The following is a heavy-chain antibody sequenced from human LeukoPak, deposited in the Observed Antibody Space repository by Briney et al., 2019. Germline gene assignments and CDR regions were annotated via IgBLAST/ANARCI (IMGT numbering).Heavy chain of an antibody. CDR3: AIRESSY. D-gene: IGHD3-16*02. V-gene: IGHV3-21*01. J-gene: IGHJ4*02. CDR2: ISSSSSYI. CDR1: GFTVSSNY. Sequence: GGSLRLSCAASGFTVSSNYMSWVRQAPGKGLEWVSSISSSSSYIYYADSVKGRFTISRDNAKNSLYLQMNSLRAEDTAVYYCAIRESSYWGQGTLVTVSS.